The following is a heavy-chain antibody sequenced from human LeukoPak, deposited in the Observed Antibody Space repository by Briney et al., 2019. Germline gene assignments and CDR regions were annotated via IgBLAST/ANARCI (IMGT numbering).Heavy chain of an antibody. V-gene: IGHV1-2*02. CDR2: INPNSGDT. CDR3: ARGGKTVAGIGDPDY. CDR1: GYTFTDYY. J-gene: IGHJ4*02. Sequence: GASVKVSCKASGYTFTDYYLHWVRQAPGQGLEWMGWINPNSGDTDYAQKFQGRVTVTRDTSISTTYMELSRLRSDDTARYYCARGGKTVAGIGDPDYWGQGTLVTVSS. D-gene: IGHD6-19*01.